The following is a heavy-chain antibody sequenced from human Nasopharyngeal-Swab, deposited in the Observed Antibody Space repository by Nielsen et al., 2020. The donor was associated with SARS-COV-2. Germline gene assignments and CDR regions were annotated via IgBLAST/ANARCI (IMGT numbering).Heavy chain of an antibody. V-gene: IGHV1-69*06. J-gene: IGHJ4*02. Sequence: SVKVSCKASGGTFSSYAISWVRQAPGQGLEWMGGIIPIFGTANYAQKFQGRVTITADKSTSTAYMELSSLRSEDTAVYYCARVGAFRGNYGDYEVHWGQGTLVTVSS. CDR1: GGTFSSYA. CDR3: ARVGAFRGNYGDYEVH. D-gene: IGHD4-17*01. CDR2: IIPIFGTA.